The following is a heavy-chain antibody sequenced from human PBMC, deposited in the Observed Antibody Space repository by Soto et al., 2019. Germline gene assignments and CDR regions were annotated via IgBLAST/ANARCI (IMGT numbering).Heavy chain of an antibody. J-gene: IGHJ4*02. CDR1: GFSLSTSGLG. V-gene: IGHV2-5*01. CDR2: IYWYDDK. CDR3: ARSGFSYEAFEN. Sequence: QITLKESGPALVKPTQTLTLTCTFSGFSLSTSGLGVGWIRQPPGKALEWLALIYWYDDKRYSPSLKSRLTITKDTTKNQVVLTKTNMDPVDTATYYCARSGFSYEAFENWGPGTQVTVSS. D-gene: IGHD5-18*01.